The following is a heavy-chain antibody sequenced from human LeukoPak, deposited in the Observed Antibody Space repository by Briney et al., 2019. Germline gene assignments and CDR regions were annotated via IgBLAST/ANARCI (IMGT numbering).Heavy chain of an antibody. CDR3: ARDRSFYGAPWYFDL. J-gene: IGHJ2*01. V-gene: IGHV3-23*01. CDR2: ITGSTGDL. CDR1: GFTFSNYA. Sequence: PGGSLRLSCTASGFTFSNYAMSWVRQAPGKGLEWVSAITGSTGDLYYRDSVRGWFTISRDNSKNTLYLQMNSLRAEDTAIYYCARDRSFYGAPWYFDLWGRGTLVTVSS. D-gene: IGHD4-17*01.